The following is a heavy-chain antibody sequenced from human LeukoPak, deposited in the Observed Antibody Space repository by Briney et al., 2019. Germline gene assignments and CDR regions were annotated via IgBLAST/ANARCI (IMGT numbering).Heavy chain of an antibody. CDR3: ARGHLWFGEFRSPYGMDV. CDR2: INPSGGST. Sequence: GASVKVSCKASGYTFTGYYMHWVRQAPGQGLEWMGIINPSGGSTSYAQKFQGRVTMTRDTSTSTVYMELSSLRSEDTAVYYCARGHLWFGEFRSPYGMDVWGQGTTVTVSS. J-gene: IGHJ6*02. CDR1: GYTFTGYY. V-gene: IGHV1-46*01. D-gene: IGHD3-10*01.